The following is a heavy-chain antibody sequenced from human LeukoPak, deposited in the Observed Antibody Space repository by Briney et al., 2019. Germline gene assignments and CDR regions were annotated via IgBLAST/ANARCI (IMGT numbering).Heavy chain of an antibody. CDR3: ARGHYDILTGYSHFDY. CDR2: INHSGST. D-gene: IGHD3-9*01. CDR1: GGSFSGYY. V-gene: IGHV4-34*01. Sequence: SETLSLTCAVYGGSFSGYYWSWIRQPPGKGLEWIGEINHSGSTNYNPSLKSRVTISVDTSKNQFSLKLISVTAADTAVYYCARGHYDILTGYSHFDYWGQGTLVTVSS. J-gene: IGHJ4*02.